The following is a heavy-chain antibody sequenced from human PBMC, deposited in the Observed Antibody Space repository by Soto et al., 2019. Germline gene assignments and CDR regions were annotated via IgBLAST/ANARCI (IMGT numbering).Heavy chain of an antibody. J-gene: IGHJ4*02. CDR1: GFTFSSYA. CDR2: ISYDGSNK. D-gene: IGHD3-9*01. V-gene: IGHV3-30-3*01. Sequence: VGSLRLSCAAYGFTFSSYAMNWVRQAPGKWLEWVAVISYDGSNKYYADSVKGRFTISRDNSKNTVYLQMSSLKTEDTAVYYCANQIRYFDWFFPFDYWGPGALVTVSS. CDR3: ANQIRYFDWFFPFDY.